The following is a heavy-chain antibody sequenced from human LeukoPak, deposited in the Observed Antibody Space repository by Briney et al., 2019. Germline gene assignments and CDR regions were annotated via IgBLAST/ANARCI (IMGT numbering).Heavy chain of an antibody. Sequence: GGSLRLSCAASGFTVSNNYMTWVRQAPGKGLEWLSVIYSGGSTYYADSVKGRFTISRDNSKNTLYLQMNSLRPEDTAVYYCAREANSYYYGSGSHFYFDYWGQGTLVTVSS. CDR3: AREANSYYYGSGSHFYFDY. D-gene: IGHD3-10*01. V-gene: IGHV3-66*02. CDR2: IYSGGST. CDR1: GFTVSNNY. J-gene: IGHJ4*02.